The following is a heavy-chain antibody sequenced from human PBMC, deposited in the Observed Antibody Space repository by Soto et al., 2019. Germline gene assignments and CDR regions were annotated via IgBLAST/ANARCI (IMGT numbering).Heavy chain of an antibody. Sequence: QVQLVQSGAEVKKPGSSVKVSCKASGGTFSSYAISWVRQAPGQGLEWMGGIIPIFGTANYAQKFQGRVTITADESTSTAYMELSSLRSDDTAVYYCAGTYCSGGSCYFNWFDPWCQGTLVTVSS. CDR3: AGTYCSGGSCYFNWFDP. D-gene: IGHD2-15*01. CDR2: IIPIFGTA. J-gene: IGHJ5*02. V-gene: IGHV1-69*01. CDR1: GGTFSSYA.